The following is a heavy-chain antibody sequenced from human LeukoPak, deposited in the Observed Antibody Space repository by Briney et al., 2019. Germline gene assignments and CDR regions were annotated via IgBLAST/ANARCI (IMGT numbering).Heavy chain of an antibody. Sequence: GWSLRLSCAASGFTFSGYAMSWVRQAPGKGLEWASVIYSGGSTYYADSVKGRFTISRDNSKNTLYLQMNSLRVEDTAVYYCALGLVTDYWGQGTLVTVSS. V-gene: IGHV3-66*01. D-gene: IGHD3-9*01. CDR1: GFTFSGYA. CDR2: IYSGGST. CDR3: ALGLVTDY. J-gene: IGHJ4*02.